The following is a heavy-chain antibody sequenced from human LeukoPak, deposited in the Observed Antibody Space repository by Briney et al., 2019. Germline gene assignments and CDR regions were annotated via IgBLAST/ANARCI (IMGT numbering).Heavy chain of an antibody. CDR3: ARVGASYYDFWSGYY. V-gene: IGHV1-2*02. D-gene: IGHD3-3*01. Sequence: ASVKVSCKASVYTFTGYYMHWVRQAPGQGLEWMGWINPNRGGTNYAQKFQGRVTMTRDTSISTAYMELSRLRSDDTAVYYCARVGASYYDFWSGYYWGQGTLVTVSS. CDR1: VYTFTGYY. CDR2: INPNRGGT. J-gene: IGHJ4*02.